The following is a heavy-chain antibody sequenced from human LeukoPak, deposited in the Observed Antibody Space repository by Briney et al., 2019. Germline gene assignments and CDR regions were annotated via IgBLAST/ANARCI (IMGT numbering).Heavy chain of an antibody. CDR2: ISGSGGST. Sequence: QSGGSLRLSCAASGFTFSNAWMSWVRQAPGKGLEWVSAISGSGGSTYYADSVKGRFTISRDNSKNTLYLQMNSLRAEDTAVYYCAKAQTGRPMVRGKGSVLAEWGQGTLVTVSS. V-gene: IGHV3-23*01. J-gene: IGHJ4*02. D-gene: IGHD3-10*01. CDR3: AKAQTGRPMVRGKGSVLAE. CDR1: GFTFSNAW.